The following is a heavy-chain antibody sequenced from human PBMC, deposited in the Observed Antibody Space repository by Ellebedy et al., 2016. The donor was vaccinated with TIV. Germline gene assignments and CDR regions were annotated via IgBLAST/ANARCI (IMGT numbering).Heavy chain of an antibody. D-gene: IGHD3-9*01. Sequence: PGGSLRLSCAASGFTFEDYVMHWIRQPPGKGLGWVTVISWDGTMTYHADSVKGRFTVSRDNKKNLLYLQMNSLKTEDTAVYYCGKDLDVLTGSDFWGQGTLVTVSS. CDR1: GFTFEDYV. J-gene: IGHJ4*02. CDR3: GKDLDVLTGSDF. CDR2: ISWDGTMT. V-gene: IGHV3-43*01.